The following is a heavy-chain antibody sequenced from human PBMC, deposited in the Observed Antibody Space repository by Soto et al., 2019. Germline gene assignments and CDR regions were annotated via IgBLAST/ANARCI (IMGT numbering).Heavy chain of an antibody. CDR3: ASVIGGWYEQDY. CDR1: GVSMSTYF. Sequence: PSGTLSLPCAVPGVSMSTYFWSWIRQPPGKGLEWDAYVYYSGSTKLDTSLKSRVIISVDTSKNQFSLKLNSVTAVDTAVYYCASVIGGWYEQDYWGPGTLVTVSS. CDR2: VYYSGST. D-gene: IGHD6-19*01. V-gene: IGHV4-59*01. J-gene: IGHJ4*02.